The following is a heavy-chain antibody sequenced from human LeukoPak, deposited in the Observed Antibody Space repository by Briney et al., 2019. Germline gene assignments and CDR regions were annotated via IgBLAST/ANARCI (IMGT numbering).Heavy chain of an antibody. D-gene: IGHD4-17*01. CDR2: ISRSSNI. CDR3: ARRYYDYGDYSADAFDI. CDR1: GFTFSSYS. Sequence: GGSLRLSCAASGFTFSSYSMNWVRQAPGKGLEWVSSISRSSNIYYADSVKGRFTISRDNAKNLLYLQMNSLRAEDTAVYYCARRYYDYGDYSADAFDIWGQGTMVTVSS. J-gene: IGHJ3*02. V-gene: IGHV3-21*04.